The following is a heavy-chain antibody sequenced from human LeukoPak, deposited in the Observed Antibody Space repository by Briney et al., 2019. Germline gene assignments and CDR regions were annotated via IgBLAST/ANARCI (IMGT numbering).Heavy chain of an antibody. D-gene: IGHD2-8*01. CDR3: ARDLGCTNGVCYRYWFDP. V-gene: IGHV1-69*05. CDR2: IIPIFGTA. J-gene: IGHJ5*02. CDR1: GGTFSSYA. Sequence: GASVKVSCKASGGTFSSYAISWVRQAPGQGLEWMGRIIPIFGTANYAQKFQGRVTITTDESTSTAYMELSSLRSEDTAVYYCARDLGCTNGVCYRYWFDPWGQGTLVTVSS.